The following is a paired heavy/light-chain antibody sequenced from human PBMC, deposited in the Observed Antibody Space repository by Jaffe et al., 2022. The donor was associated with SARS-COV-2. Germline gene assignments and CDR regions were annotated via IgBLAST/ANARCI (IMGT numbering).Heavy chain of an antibody. CDR1: GGSISSGSYY. D-gene: IGHD6-13*01. CDR2: IYTSGST. V-gene: IGHV4-61*02. J-gene: IGHJ3*02. CDR3: ARDRPIAALPPIPEGIDAFDI. Sequence: QVQLQESGPGLVKPSQTLSLTCTVSGGSISSGSYYWSWIRQPAGKGLEWIGRIYTSGSTNYNPSLKSRVTISVDTSKNQFSLKLSSVTAADTAVYYCARDRPIAALPPIPEGIDAFDIWGQGTMVTVSS.
Light chain of an antibody. J-gene: IGKJ3*01. V-gene: IGKV3-20*01. Sequence: EIVLTQSPGTLSLSPGERATLSCRASQSVSSSYLAWYQQKPGQAPRLLIYGASSRATGIPDRFSGSGSGTDFTLTISRLEPEDFAVYYCQQYGSSPYFGPGTKVDIK. CDR2: GAS. CDR1: QSVSSSY. CDR3: QQYGSSPY.